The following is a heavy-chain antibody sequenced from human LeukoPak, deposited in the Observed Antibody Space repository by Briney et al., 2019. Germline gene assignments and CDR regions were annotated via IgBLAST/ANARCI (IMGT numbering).Heavy chain of an antibody. CDR1: GLTFDDYA. V-gene: IGHV3-9*01. D-gene: IGHD1-26*01. CDR2: ISWNSGSI. Sequence: GRSLRLSCAASGLTFDDYAMHWVRQAPGKGLEWVSGISWNSGSIGYADSVKGRFTISRDNAKNSLYLQMNSLRAEDTALYYCAKDKGVGAVLGVFDYWGQGTLVTVSS. J-gene: IGHJ4*02. CDR3: AKDKGVGAVLGVFDY.